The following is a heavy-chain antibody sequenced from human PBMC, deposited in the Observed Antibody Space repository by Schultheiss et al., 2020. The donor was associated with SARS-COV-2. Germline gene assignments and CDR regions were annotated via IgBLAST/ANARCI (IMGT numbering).Heavy chain of an antibody. CDR2: ISGSGGST. J-gene: IGHJ5*02. V-gene: IGHV3-23*01. Sequence: GESLKISCAASGFTFSSYDMHWVRQATGKGLEWVSAISGSGGSTYYADSVKGRFTISRDNSKNTLYLQMNSLRAEDTAVYYCATGGVDFHFDPWGQGTLVTVSS. D-gene: IGHD5-12*01. CDR3: ATGGVDFHFDP. CDR1: GFTFSSYD.